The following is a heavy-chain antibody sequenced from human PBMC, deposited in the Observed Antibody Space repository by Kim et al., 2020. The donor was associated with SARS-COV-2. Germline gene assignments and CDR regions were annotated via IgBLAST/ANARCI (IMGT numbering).Heavy chain of an antibody. CDR3: ATMGATRWHY. CDR1: GGSISSGGYY. J-gene: IGHJ4*02. V-gene: IGHV4-31*03. CDR2: IYYSGST. Sequence: SETLSLTCTVSGGSISSGGYYWSWIRQHPGKGLEWIGYIYYSGSTYYNPSLKSRVTISVDTSKNQFSLKLSSVTAADTAVYYCATMGATRWHYWGQGTLVTVSS. D-gene: IGHD1-26*01.